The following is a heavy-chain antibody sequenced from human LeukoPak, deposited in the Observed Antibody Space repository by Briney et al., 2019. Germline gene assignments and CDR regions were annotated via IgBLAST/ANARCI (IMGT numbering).Heavy chain of an antibody. J-gene: IGHJ4*02. D-gene: IGHD3-10*01. CDR3: AKDHPTGDY. V-gene: IGHV3-33*06. Sequence: GRSLRLSCAAAGVTFSGYGMHRVRQAPGKRLEWVAVIWYDGSNKYYADSVKGRFTISRDNSKNTLYLQMNSLRAEDTAVYYCAKDHPTGDYWGQGTLVTVSS. CDR2: IWYDGSNK. CDR1: GVTFSGYG.